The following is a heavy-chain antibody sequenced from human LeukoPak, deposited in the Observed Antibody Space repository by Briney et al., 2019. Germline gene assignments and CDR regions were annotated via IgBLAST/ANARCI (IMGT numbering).Heavy chain of an antibody. CDR3: ARSRVSSDSSGHEYFQH. J-gene: IGHJ1*01. CDR1: GGSISSSSYY. Sequence: PSETLSLTCTVSGGSISSSSYYWGWIRQPPGKGLEWIGSIYYSGSTYYNPSLKSRVTISVDTSKNQFSLKLSSVTAADTAVYYCARSRVSSDSSGHEYFQHWGQGTLVTVSS. CDR2: IYYSGST. V-gene: IGHV4-39*01. D-gene: IGHD3-22*01.